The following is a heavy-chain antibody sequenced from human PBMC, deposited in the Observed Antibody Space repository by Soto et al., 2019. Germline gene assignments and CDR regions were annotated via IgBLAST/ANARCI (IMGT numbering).Heavy chain of an antibody. Sequence: GGSLRLSCAASGFTFSDYYMSWIRQAPGKGLERVSYISSSGSTIYYADSVKGRFTISRDNAKNSLYLQMNSLRAEDTAVYYCARAVRDYYYGMDVWGQGTTVTVSS. CDR3: ARAVRDYYYGMDV. CDR2: ISSSGSTI. J-gene: IGHJ6*02. V-gene: IGHV3-11*01. CDR1: GFTFSDYY.